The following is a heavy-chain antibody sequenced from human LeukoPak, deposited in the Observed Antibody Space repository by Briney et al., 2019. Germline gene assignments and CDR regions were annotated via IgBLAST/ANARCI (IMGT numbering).Heavy chain of an antibody. D-gene: IGHD3-16*01. CDR2: INPNSGGT. V-gene: IGHV1-2*02. J-gene: IGHJ4*02. CDR3: ARAVGRVYYFDY. Sequence: ASVKVSFKASGYTFTGYYMHWVRQAPGQGLEWMGWINPNSGGTNYAQKFQGRVTMTRDTSISTAYMEVSRLRSDDTAVYHCARAVGRVYYFDYWGQGTLVTVSS. CDR1: GYTFTGYY.